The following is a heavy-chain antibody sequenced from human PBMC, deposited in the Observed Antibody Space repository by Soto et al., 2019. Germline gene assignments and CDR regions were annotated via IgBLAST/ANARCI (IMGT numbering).Heavy chain of an antibody. Sequence: PGESLKLSCTGSGYSFTSYWIGWVRQMPGKGLEWMGIIYPGDSDTRYSPSFQGQVTISADKSISTAYLQWSSLKASDTAMYYCARVIVVVNATGGLAFDIWGQGTMVTVSS. CDR1: GYSFTSYW. CDR3: ARVIVVVNATGGLAFDI. J-gene: IGHJ3*02. CDR2: IYPGDSDT. V-gene: IGHV5-51*01. D-gene: IGHD3-22*01.